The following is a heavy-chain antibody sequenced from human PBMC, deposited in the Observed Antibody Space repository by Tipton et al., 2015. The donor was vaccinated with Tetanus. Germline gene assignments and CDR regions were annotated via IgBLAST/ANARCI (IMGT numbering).Heavy chain of an antibody. CDR2: ISNGNT. V-gene: IGHV4-61*09. D-gene: IGHD5-24*01. J-gene: IGHJ4*02. Sequence: TLSLTCSVSGASISSGGYFWSWIRQPAGKGLEWIGHISNGNTDYTPSLKRRVTLSVDTSKNQFSLKLRSVTAADTAVYYCARGITDGYNRRFDYWGQGTLVAVSP. CDR1: GASISSGGYF. CDR3: ARGITDGYNRRFDY.